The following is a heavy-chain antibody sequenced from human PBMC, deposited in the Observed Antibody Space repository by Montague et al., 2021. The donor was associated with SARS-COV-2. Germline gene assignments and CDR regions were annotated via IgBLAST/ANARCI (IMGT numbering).Heavy chain of an antibody. J-gene: IGHJ4*02. D-gene: IGHD6-13*01. CDR3: TRAFIAAAGTTSFDY. CDR1: GGSISSSSYF. CDR2: IYYSGST. Sequence: SETLSLTCTVSGGSISSSSYFWGWIRQPPGKGLEWIGSIYYSGSTYYNPSLNSRVTISVDTSKNQFSLQLSSVTAADTAVYYCTRAFIAAAGTTSFDYWGQGTLVTVSS. V-gene: IGHV4-39*01.